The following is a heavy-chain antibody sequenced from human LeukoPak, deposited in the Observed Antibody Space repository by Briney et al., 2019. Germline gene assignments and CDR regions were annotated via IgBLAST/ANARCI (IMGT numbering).Heavy chain of an antibody. V-gene: IGHV1-2*02. CDR2: INPSSGGT. J-gene: IGHJ3*02. CDR1: GYTFTGYY. CDR3: ARTLNRDDAFDI. Sequence: GASVTVSCKGSGYTFTGYYMHWVRQAPGQGLEWMGWINPSSGGTNYAQKFQGRVTMTRDTSISTAYMELSRLRSDDTAVYYCARTLNRDDAFDIWGQGTMVTVSS. D-gene: IGHD1-14*01.